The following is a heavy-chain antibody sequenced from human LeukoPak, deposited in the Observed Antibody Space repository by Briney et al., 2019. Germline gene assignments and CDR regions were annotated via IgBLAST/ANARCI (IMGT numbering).Heavy chain of an antibody. Sequence: GGSLRLSCAASGFTLSTYAMSWVRQVPGKGLEWVAGISGNAKTYYADSVEGRFTISRDNSKNMVYLQMNSLRAEETAVYYGAKAGTLNTIIYMDVWGQGTTVTVSS. CDR2: ISGNAKT. CDR1: GFTLSTYA. J-gene: IGHJ6*03. D-gene: IGHD3-10*01. V-gene: IGHV3-23*01. CDR3: AKAGTLNTIIYMDV.